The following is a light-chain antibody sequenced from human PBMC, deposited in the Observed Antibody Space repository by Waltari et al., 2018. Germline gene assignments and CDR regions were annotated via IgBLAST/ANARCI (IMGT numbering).Light chain of an antibody. Sequence: EIVLTPSPATLSLSPGGRATLSCRASQSLIRYLAWYQQKPGQAPRLLIYDASNRATGIPARFSGSGSGTDFTLTINSLEPEDFAVYYCQQRYNWPVTFGGGTRVEIK. CDR2: DAS. CDR1: QSLIRY. V-gene: IGKV3-11*01. CDR3: QQRYNWPVT. J-gene: IGKJ4*01.